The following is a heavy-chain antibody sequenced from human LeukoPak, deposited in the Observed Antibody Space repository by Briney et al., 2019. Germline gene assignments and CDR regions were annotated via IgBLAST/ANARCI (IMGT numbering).Heavy chain of an antibody. V-gene: IGHV1-69*13. D-gene: IGHD3-22*01. J-gene: IGHJ3*02. CDR3: ARDYYDSSGYTTRDDAFDI. CDR2: IIPIFGTA. Sequence: ASVKVSCKASGDTFSSYGISWVRQAPGQGLEWMGGIIPIFGTANYAQKFQGRVTITADESTSTAYMELSSLRSEDTAVYYCARDYYDSSGYTTRDDAFDIWGQGTMVTVSS. CDR1: GDTFSSYG.